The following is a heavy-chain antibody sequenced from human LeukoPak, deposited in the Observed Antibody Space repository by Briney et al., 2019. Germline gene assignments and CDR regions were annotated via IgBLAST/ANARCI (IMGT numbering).Heavy chain of an antibody. J-gene: IGHJ6*03. V-gene: IGHV4-61*09. CDR3: ARDRGNQRGYYYYYMDV. CDR1: GGSISSGSYY. CDR2: IYKSGST. D-gene: IGHD1-14*01. Sequence: PSETLSLTCTVSGGSISSGSYYCSWIRQPAGKGLEWIGHIYKSGSTNYNPSLKSRATVSVDTSKNQFSLKLSSVTAADTAVYYCARDRGNQRGYYYYYMDVWGKGATVTVSS.